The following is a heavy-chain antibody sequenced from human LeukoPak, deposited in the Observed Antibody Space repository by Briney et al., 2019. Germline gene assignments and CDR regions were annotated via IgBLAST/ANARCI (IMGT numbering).Heavy chain of an antibody. J-gene: IGHJ4*02. Sequence: PGGSLRLSCAASGFNFEEFGMRWVRHVPGKGLEWVSGINRKHGSTGYADSVTGRFTISRDNAKNSLYLQMDSLRAEDTAVYHCARGDGGDYWGQGILVTVSS. CDR2: INRKHGST. CDR1: GFNFEEFG. CDR3: ARGDGGDY. V-gene: IGHV3-20*01. D-gene: IGHD3-16*01.